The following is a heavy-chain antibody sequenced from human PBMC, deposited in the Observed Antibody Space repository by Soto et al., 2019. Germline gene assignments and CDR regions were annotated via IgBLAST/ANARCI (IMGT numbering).Heavy chain of an antibody. D-gene: IGHD6-6*01. CDR1: GGSFSGYY. V-gene: IGHV4-34*01. J-gene: IGHJ4*02. CDR3: ARRAARHFDY. Sequence: YLTCAVYGGSFSGYYWSWIRQPPGKGLEWIGEINHSGSTNYNPSLKSRVTISVDTSKNQFSLKLSSVTAADTAVYYCARRAARHFDYWGQGTLVTVSS. CDR2: INHSGST.